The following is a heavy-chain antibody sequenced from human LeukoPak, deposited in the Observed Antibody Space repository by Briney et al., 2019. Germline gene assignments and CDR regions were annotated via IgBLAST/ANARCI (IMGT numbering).Heavy chain of an antibody. V-gene: IGHV4-39*01. Sequence: SETLSLTCTVSGGSTASSSHYWGWIRQSPGKGLEWIAIMYYTGSTYYNPSLKSRVTISVDTSKNQFSLKLTSVTAADTAVHYCARHRIQPPVLMDVWGQGTTVTVSS. CDR2: MYYTGST. CDR1: GGSTASSSHY. CDR3: ARHRIQPPVLMDV. J-gene: IGHJ6*02. D-gene: IGHD5-18*01.